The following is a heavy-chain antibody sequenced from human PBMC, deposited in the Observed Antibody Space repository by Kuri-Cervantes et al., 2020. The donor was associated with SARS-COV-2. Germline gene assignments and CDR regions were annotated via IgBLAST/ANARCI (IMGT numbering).Heavy chain of an antibody. D-gene: IGHD2-15*01. CDR2: IYSGGST. CDR1: GSPVASNY. V-gene: IGHV3-66*01. Sequence: GESLKISCAASGSPVASNYINWVRQAPEKGLEWVSSIYSGGSTHYAESLKGRFTISRDTSKNTVYLQMNSLRGEDTGVYYCARDLICSTCDTPDYYEMDVWGQGTTVTVSS. CDR3: ARDLICSTCDTPDYYEMDV. J-gene: IGHJ6*02.